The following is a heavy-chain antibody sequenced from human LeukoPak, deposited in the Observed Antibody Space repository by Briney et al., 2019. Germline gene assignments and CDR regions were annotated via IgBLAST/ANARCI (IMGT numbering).Heavy chain of an antibody. D-gene: IGHD4-17*01. V-gene: IGHV4-59*11. CDR1: DDSFSSHY. J-gene: IGHJ3*02. CDR3: ARDLVTVTKGFDI. Sequence: SETLSLTCAVSDDSFSSHYWTWIRQPPGKGLEWIGCISYIGSTNYNPSLKSQVTISIDTSKNHFSLKLSSVTAADTAVYYCARDLVTVTKGFDIWGQGTMVSVSS. CDR2: ISYIGST.